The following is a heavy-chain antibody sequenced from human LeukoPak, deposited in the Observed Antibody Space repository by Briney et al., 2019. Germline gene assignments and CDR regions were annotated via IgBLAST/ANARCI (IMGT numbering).Heavy chain of an antibody. CDR2: FNPKSGNA. J-gene: IGHJ3*02. CDR1: GYSYTSYD. V-gene: IGHV1-8*01. D-gene: IGHD6-25*01. CDR3: ARGVGSAINKEAFDI. Sequence: ASVKVSCKASGYSYTSYDVNWVRQAPGQGLEWMGWFNPKSGNAGYAQKFQGRVTMTRNIFMTTAYMELNSLTSEDTAVYYCARGVGSAINKEAFDIWGQGTVVTVSS.